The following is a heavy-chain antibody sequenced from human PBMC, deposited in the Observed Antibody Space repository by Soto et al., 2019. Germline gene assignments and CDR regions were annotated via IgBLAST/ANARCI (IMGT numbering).Heavy chain of an antibody. J-gene: IGHJ4*02. CDR2: IIPILGIA. CDR3: ARDAWDYGEMGFDY. CDR1: GGTFSSYT. Sequence: QVQLVQSGAEVKKPGSSVKVSCKASGGTFSSYTISWVRQAPGQGLEWMGRIIPILGIANYAQKFRGRVTITADKSTSTAYMELSSLRSEDTAVYYWARDAWDYGEMGFDYWGQGTLVTVSS. V-gene: IGHV1-69*08. D-gene: IGHD4-17*01.